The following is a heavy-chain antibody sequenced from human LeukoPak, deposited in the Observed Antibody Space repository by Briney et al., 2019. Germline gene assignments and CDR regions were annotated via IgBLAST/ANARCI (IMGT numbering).Heavy chain of an antibody. CDR2: INHSGST. Sequence: PSETLSLTCAVYGGSFSGYYWSGIRQPPGKGLEWIGEINHSGSTNYNPPLKSRVTISVDTSKNQSSLKLSSVTAADTAVYYCARGHSSSWPYYYYYMDVWGKGTTVTVSS. CDR1: GGSFSGYY. CDR3: ARGHSSSWPYYYYYMDV. V-gene: IGHV4-34*01. J-gene: IGHJ6*03. D-gene: IGHD6-13*01.